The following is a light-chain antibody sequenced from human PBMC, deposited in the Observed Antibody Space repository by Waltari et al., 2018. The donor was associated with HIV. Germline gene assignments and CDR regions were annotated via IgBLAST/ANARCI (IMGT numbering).Light chain of an antibody. V-gene: IGLV2-23*02. CDR1: SSDVGCYNL. CDR2: EVI. J-gene: IGLJ3*02. Sequence: QSALTQPASVSGSPGQSITISCTGTSSDVGCYNLVSWYQQHPGKAPNLMIYEVIKRPSGFSNRFSGPRSGNTASLTISGPQAEDEADYYGCSYAGGSTAAWVLGGGTKLTVL. CDR3: CSYAGGSTAAWV.